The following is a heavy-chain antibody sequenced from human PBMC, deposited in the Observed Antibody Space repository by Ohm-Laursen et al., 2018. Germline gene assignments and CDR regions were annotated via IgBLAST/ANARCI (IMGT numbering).Heavy chain of an antibody. D-gene: IGHD6-25*01. Sequence: GTLSLTCSVSGGSISGYYWSWIRQPAGKGLQWIGRIYTSGSTNYNPSLKSRVTMSVDTSKNQFSLKLSSVTAADTAVYYCARHPDYRSDRWFDPWGQGTLVSVSS. J-gene: IGHJ5*02. CDR2: IYTSGST. V-gene: IGHV4-4*07. CDR3: ARHPDYRSDRWFDP. CDR1: GGSISGYY.